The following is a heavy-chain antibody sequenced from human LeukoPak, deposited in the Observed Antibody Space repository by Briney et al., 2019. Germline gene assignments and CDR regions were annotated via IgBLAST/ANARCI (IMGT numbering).Heavy chain of an antibody. Sequence: GGSLRLSCAASGFALSSTAMSWVRQAPGKGLEWVSTIAISDGKTYYADSVKGRFSISRDNSKNTLYLQMDSLRAEDTAVYYCAKLGASDDYWGQGTLVTVSS. J-gene: IGHJ4*02. CDR2: IAISDGKT. V-gene: IGHV3-23*01. CDR1: GFALSSTA. D-gene: IGHD6-19*01. CDR3: AKLGASDDY.